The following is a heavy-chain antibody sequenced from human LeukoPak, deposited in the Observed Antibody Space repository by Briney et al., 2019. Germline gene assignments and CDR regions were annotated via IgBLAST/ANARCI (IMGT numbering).Heavy chain of an antibody. Sequence: GGSLRLSCAASGFTFSDYYISWIRQAPGKGLEWVSYISSSGSSKYYADSVKGRLTISRDNAKNSVYLQMNSLRAEDTAVYYCARTRLATAVFYFDIWGQGTMVTVSS. V-gene: IGHV3-11*01. J-gene: IGHJ3*02. CDR1: GFTFSDYY. D-gene: IGHD2-21*02. CDR2: ISSSGSSK. CDR3: ARTRLATAVFYFDI.